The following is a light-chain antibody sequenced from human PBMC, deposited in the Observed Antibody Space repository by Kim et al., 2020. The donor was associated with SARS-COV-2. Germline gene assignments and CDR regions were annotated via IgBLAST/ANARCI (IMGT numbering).Light chain of an antibody. J-gene: IGKJ1*01. Sequence: DIQMTQSPSSLSASVEDRVTITCRASQYISNYVNWYQQKPGKAPKHLIYAASSLQSGVPTRFSGSGSGTDFTLTISSLQPEDFATYYCQQHYRTPPTFGQGTKVDIK. V-gene: IGKV1-39*01. CDR1: QYISNY. CDR2: AAS. CDR3: QQHYRTPPT.